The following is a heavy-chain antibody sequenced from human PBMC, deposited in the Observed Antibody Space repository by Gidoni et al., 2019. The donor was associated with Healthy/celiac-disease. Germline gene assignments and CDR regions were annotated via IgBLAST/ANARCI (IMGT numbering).Heavy chain of an antibody. CDR2: LNHCGST. CDR1: GGSFSGYY. V-gene: IGHV4-34*01. D-gene: IGHD3-22*01. CDR3: ASLRRYYYDSSGYRMDY. Sequence: QVQLQQWGAGLLKPSETLSLTCDVYGGSFSGYYWSWFRPPPGKGLEWIGELNHCGSTNYHPSLTSRVTISVDTSKNQFSLKRSSVTAADTAVYYCASLRRYYYDSSGYRMDYWGQGTLVTVSS. J-gene: IGHJ4*02.